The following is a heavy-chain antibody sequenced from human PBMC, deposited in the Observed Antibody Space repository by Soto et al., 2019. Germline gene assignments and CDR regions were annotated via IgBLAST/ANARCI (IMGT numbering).Heavy chain of an antibody. CDR3: AREGIAESGPNYYDF. Sequence: QVPLVESGGGVVQPGRSLTIFCTASGFTFKHNAMHWIRQAPGKGLEWVADISYDGSTKNYADSVKGRFTISRDNSKNTLSLQMSALKGEDTAIYYCAREGIAESGPNYYDFWGQGTLVAVSS. J-gene: IGHJ4*02. D-gene: IGHD6-13*01. V-gene: IGHV3-30-3*01. CDR2: ISYDGSTK. CDR1: GFTFKHNA.